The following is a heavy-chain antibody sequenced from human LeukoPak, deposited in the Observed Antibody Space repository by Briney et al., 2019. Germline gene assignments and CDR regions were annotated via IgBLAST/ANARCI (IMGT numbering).Heavy chain of an antibody. J-gene: IGHJ6*03. D-gene: IGHD3-3*01. CDR1: GFTFTSSA. CDR2: IVVGSGNT. CDR3: AADKPGYDFWSGYYTDYYYYMDV. V-gene: IGHV1-58*01. Sequence: GTSVKVSCKASGFTFTSSAVQWVRQARGQRLEWIGWIVVGSGNTNYAQKFQERVTITRDMSTSTAYMELSSLRSEDTAVYYCAADKPGYDFWSGYYTDYYYYMDVWGKGTTVIVSS.